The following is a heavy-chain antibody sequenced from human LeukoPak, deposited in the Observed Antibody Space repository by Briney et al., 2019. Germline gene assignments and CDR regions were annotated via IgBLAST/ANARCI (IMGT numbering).Heavy chain of an antibody. CDR2: IIPIFGTA. J-gene: IGHJ4*02. CDR1: GGTFSSYA. V-gene: IGHV1-69*13. CDR3: ATPDVDCSSTSCYKFGVFDY. Sequence: GASVKVSCKASGGTFSSYAISWVRQAPGQGLEWMGGIIPIFGTANYAQKFQGRVTITADESTSTAYMELSSLRSEDTAVYYCATPDVDCSSTSCYKFGVFDYWGQGTLVTVSS. D-gene: IGHD2-2*02.